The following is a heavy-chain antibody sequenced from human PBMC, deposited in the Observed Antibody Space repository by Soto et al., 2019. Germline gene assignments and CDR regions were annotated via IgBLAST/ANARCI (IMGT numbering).Heavy chain of an antibody. CDR1: GGTFNTYT. CDR2: IVPMYDSV. V-gene: IGHV1-69*06. D-gene: IGHD1-26*01. CDR3: ASWRSYSGSYCFDY. J-gene: IGHJ4*02. Sequence: QVQLVQSGAEVKKPRASVKVSCEAYGGTFNTYTINWVRQAPGRGLEWVGQIVPMYDSVNYAANVQGRVTIPADKSTQTAYMELPSLISAETALYFCASWRSYSGSYCFDYWGQGTLVTVSS.